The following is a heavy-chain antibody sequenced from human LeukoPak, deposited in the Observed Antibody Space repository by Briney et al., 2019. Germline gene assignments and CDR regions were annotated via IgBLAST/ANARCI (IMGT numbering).Heavy chain of an antibody. D-gene: IGHD5-24*01. CDR2: IYSDGSSR. V-gene: IGHV3-74*01. CDR1: GFTSSNYW. J-gene: IGHJ4*02. CDR3: ARWLQLLDY. Sequence: PGGSLRLSCAASGFTSSNYWMHWVRQAPGKGLVWVSRIYSDGSSRSYADSVKGRFTISRDNAKNSLYLQMNSLRAEDTAVYYCARWLQLLDYWGQGTLVTVSS.